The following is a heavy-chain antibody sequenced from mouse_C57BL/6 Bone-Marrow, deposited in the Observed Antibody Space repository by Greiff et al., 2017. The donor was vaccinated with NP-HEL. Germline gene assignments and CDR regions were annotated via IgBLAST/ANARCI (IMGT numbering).Heavy chain of an antibody. V-gene: IGHV5-6*01. CDR2: ISSGGSYT. Sequence: EVKLVESGGDLVKPGGSLKLSCAASGFTFSSYGMSWVRQTPDKRLEWVATISSGGSYTYYPDSVKGRFTISRDNAKNTLYLQMSSLKSEDTAMYYCARHERSIRGFAYWGQGTLVTVSA. CDR3: ARHERSIRGFAY. CDR1: GFTFSSYG. J-gene: IGHJ3*01.